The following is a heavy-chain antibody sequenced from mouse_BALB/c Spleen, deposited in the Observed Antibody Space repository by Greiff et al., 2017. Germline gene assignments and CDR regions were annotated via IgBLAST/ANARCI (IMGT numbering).Heavy chain of an antibody. CDR2: ISYSGST. CDR1: GYSITSDYA. Sequence: EVQLVESGPGLVKPSQSLSLTCTVTGYSITSDYAWNWIRQFPGNKLEWMGYISYSGSTSYNPSLKSRISITRDTSKNQFFLQLNSVTTEDTATYYCASITTAYAMDYWGQGTSVTVSS. J-gene: IGHJ4*01. CDR3: ASITTAYAMDY. V-gene: IGHV3-2*02. D-gene: IGHD1-2*01.